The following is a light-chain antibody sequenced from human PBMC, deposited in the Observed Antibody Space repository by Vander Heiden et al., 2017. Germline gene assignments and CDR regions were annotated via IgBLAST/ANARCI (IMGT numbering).Light chain of an antibody. CDR3: QQYSSYWT. CDR2: KAS. J-gene: IGKJ1*01. Sequence: DTQMTQSPSTLSASVGDRVTITCRASQSISSWLAWYQQKPGKAPKLLIYKASSLESGVPSGFSGSGSGTEFTLTISSLQPDDFATYYCQQYSSYWTFGQGTKVEIK. V-gene: IGKV1-5*03. CDR1: QSISSW.